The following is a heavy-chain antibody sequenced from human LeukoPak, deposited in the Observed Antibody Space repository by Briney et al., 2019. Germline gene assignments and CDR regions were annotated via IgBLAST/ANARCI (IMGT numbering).Heavy chain of an antibody. CDR1: GYTFTSYG. CDR2: ISAYNGNT. J-gene: IGHJ4*02. Sequence: ASVKVSWKASGYTFTSYGISWVRQAPGQGLEWMGWISAYNGNTNYAQKLQGRVTMTTDTSTSTAYMELRSLRSDDTAVYYCARDAYCGGDCYWYFDYWGQGTLVTVSS. CDR3: ARDAYCGGDCYWYFDY. D-gene: IGHD2-21*02. V-gene: IGHV1-18*01.